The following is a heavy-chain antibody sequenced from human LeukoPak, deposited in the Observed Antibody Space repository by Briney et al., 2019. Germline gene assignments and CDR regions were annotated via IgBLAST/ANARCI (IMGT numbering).Heavy chain of an antibody. Sequence: SGPTLVNPTQTLTLTCTFSGFSLSTSGVGVGWIRQPPGKALEWLALISWDDDKRYSPSLKSRLTITKDTSKNQVVLTMTNMDPVDTATYYCAHSLLITFGGVIVIRTFDYWGQGTLVTVSS. V-gene: IGHV2-5*02. CDR3: AHSLLITFGGVIVIRTFDY. D-gene: IGHD3-16*02. CDR2: ISWDDDK. CDR1: GFSLSTSGVG. J-gene: IGHJ4*02.